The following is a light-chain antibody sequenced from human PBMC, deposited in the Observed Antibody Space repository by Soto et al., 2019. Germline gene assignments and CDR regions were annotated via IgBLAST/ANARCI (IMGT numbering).Light chain of an antibody. J-gene: IGKJ2*01. CDR3: QQYDRFPYT. CDR1: QSISNW. Sequence: DIQMTQSPSTLSASVGDTVTITCRASQSISNWLAWYQQKPGQAPKLLIHKASTLESGVPSRFSGSGSGTEFTLTISSLQPDDFAYFYCQQYDRFPYTFGQGTKLEIK. CDR2: KAS. V-gene: IGKV1-5*03.